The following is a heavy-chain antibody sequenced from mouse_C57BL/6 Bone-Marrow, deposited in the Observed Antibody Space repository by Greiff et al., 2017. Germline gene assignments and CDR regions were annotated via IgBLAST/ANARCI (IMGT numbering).Heavy chain of an antibody. CDR1: GFSLSTSGMG. D-gene: IGHD1-1*01. J-gene: IGHJ4*01. V-gene: IGHV8-12*01. CDR3: ARRGGYYYGSSSAMDY. CDR2: IYWDDDK. Sequence: QVQLKESGPGILQSSQTLSLTCSFSGFSLSTSGMGVSWIRQPSGKGLEWLAHIYWDDDKRYNPSLKSRLTISKDTSRNQVFLKITSVDTADTATYYCARRGGYYYGSSSAMDYWGQGTSVTVSS.